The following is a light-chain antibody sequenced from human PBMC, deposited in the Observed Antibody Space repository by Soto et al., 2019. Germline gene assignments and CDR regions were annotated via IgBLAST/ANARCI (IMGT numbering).Light chain of an antibody. V-gene: IGKV1-5*03. CDR2: EAS. CDR1: QNILKW. Sequence: DIQMTQSPSTLSASVGDRVTSTCLAGQNILKWVAWYPKTTGNAPRLVIYEASTLANGVSSRFSGRGSGTEFTITISRLPPDDFANYYCQQYNNYATFGQGTKVDI. J-gene: IGKJ1*01. CDR3: QQYNNYAT.